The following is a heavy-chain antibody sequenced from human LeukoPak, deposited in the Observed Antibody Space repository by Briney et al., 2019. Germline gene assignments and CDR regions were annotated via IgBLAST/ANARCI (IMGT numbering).Heavy chain of an antibody. CDR2: ISSSSSYI. Sequence: GGSLRLSCEASGFTFSSYSMNWVRQPPGKGLEWVSSISSSSSYIYYADSVKGRFTISRDNAKDSLYLQMNSLRAEDTAVYYCARDSSPPAQRTTTGFDTWGQGTLVTVSS. V-gene: IGHV3-21*01. CDR1: GFTFSSYS. CDR3: ARDSSPPAQRTTTGFDT. J-gene: IGHJ5*02. D-gene: IGHD1-1*01.